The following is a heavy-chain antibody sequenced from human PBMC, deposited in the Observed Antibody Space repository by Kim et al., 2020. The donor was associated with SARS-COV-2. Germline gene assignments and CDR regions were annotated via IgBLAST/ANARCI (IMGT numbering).Heavy chain of an antibody. D-gene: IGHD3-9*01. CDR1: GASLSDYY. CDR3: AKGYYDLLTGGGYYYGLDV. CDR2: INHSGST. V-gene: IGHV4-34*01. Sequence: SETLSLTCAVNGASLSDYYWNWIRQPPGKGLEWIGEINHSGSTNYNPSLKSRVTISVDTSKNQFSLNLRSVTAADTAVYYCAKGYYDLLTGGGYYYGLDVWGQGATVTVSS. J-gene: IGHJ6*02.